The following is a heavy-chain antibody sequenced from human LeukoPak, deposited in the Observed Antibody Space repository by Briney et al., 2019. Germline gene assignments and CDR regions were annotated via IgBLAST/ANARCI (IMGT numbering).Heavy chain of an antibody. Sequence: GGSLRLSCAASGFTFSSYWMSWVRQAPGKGLEWVANIKQDGSEKYYVDSVKGRFTISRGNAKNSLYLQMNSLRAEDTAVYYCARDDCSSASCYFWDSWGQGTLVTVSS. CDR1: GFTFSSYW. V-gene: IGHV3-7*01. CDR2: IKQDGSEK. D-gene: IGHD2-2*01. CDR3: ARDDCSSASCYFWDS. J-gene: IGHJ4*02.